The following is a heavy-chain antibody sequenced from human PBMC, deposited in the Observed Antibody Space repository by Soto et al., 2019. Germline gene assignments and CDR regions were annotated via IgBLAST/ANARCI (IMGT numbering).Heavy chain of an antibody. Sequence: GPTLVNPTQTLTLACTFSGFSLSTSGMCVSWIREPPGKALEWLALIDWDDDKYYSTSLKTRLTISKDTSKNQVVLTMTNMDPVDTATYYCARIPHSKGYGMDVWGQGTTVTVSS. J-gene: IGHJ6*02. D-gene: IGHD4-4*01. CDR2: IDWDDDK. V-gene: IGHV2-70*01. CDR1: GFSLSTSGMC. CDR3: ARIPHSKGYGMDV.